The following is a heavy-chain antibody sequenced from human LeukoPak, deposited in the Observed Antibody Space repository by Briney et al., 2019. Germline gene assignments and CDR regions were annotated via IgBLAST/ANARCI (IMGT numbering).Heavy chain of an antibody. Sequence: ASVTVSCKASGYTFTTYAMNWVRQAPGQGLEYMGWINTNTGNPTYAQGFTGRFVFSLDTSVSTAYLQISSLQAEDTAVYYCARVGCSSANCPRGTFSYWGQGTLVTVSS. CDR2: INTNTGNP. D-gene: IGHD2-2*01. J-gene: IGHJ4*02. CDR3: ARVGCSSANCPRGTFSY. CDR1: GYTFTTYA. V-gene: IGHV7-4-1*02.